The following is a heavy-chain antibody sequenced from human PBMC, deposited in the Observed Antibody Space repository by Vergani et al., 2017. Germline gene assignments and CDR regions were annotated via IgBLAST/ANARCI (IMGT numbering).Heavy chain of an antibody. CDR3: AKHFRGWGIDY. CDR2: IQFDGSNQ. CDR1: GFPLRNYD. Sequence: QVQLVESGGGVVQRGGSLRPSCATSGFPLRNYDMQWIRQGPGNRLEFVAFIQFDGSNQYYADSVKGRFTLSRDFSKNTLYLQMNSLRTYDTATYYCAKHFRGWGIDYWCQGTQVIVSS. V-gene: IGHV3-30*02. D-gene: IGHD3-16*01. J-gene: IGHJ4*02.